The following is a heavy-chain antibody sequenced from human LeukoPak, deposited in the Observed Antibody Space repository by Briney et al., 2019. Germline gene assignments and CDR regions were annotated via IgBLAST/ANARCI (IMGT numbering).Heavy chain of an antibody. CDR2: IRYDGSNK. Sequence: PGGSLRLSCAASGFTFSSYGMHWVRQAPGKGLEWVAFIRYDGSNKYYADSVKGRFTISRDNSENTLYLQMNSLRAEDTAVYYCAKLDSELVDYWGQGTLVTVSS. CDR1: GFTFSSYG. V-gene: IGHV3-30*02. CDR3: AKLDSELVDY. J-gene: IGHJ4*02. D-gene: IGHD2-15*01.